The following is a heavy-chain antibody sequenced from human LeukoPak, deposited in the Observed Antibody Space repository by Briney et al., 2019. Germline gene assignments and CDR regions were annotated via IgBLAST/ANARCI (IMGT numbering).Heavy chain of an antibody. CDR3: AKGRYIVVVTATFDY. CDR1: GFTFSSYA. V-gene: IGHV3-23*01. Sequence: GGSLRLSCAASGFTFSSYAMSWVRQAPGKGLEWVSAISGSGGSTYYADSVKGRFTISRDKSKNTLYLQMNSLRAEDTAVYYCAKGRYIVVVTATFDYWGQGTLVTVSS. J-gene: IGHJ4*02. D-gene: IGHD2-21*02. CDR2: ISGSGGST.